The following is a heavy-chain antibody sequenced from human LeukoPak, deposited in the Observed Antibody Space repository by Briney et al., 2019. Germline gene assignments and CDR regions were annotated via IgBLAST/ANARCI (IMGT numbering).Heavy chain of an antibody. V-gene: IGHV3-23*01. D-gene: IGHD3-3*01. CDR3: AKSEYDFWSGYTDY. J-gene: IGHJ4*02. Sequence: GGTLRLSCAASGFTFSSHGMSWVRQAPGKGLEWVSTISGSGDNTYYADSVKGRFTISRDNSKNTLYLQMNSLRAEDTAVYYCAKSEYDFWSGYTDYWGQGTLVTVSS. CDR1: GFTFSSHG. CDR2: ISGSGDNT.